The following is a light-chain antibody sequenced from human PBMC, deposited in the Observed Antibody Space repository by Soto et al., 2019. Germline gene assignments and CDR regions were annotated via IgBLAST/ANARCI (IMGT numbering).Light chain of an antibody. J-gene: IGKJ2*01. CDR3: QQYNSYSYT. CDR1: QSVSSSY. Sequence: EIVLTQSPGTLSLSPGERATLSCRASQSVSSSYLAWYQQKPGQAPRLLIHGVSSRATGIPDRFSGSGSGTEFTLTISSLQPDDFATYYCQQYNSYSYTFGQGTQLDIK. V-gene: IGKV3-20*01. CDR2: GVS.